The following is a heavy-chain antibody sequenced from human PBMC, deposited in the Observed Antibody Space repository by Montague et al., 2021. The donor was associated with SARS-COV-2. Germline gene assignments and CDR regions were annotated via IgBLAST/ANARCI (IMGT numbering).Heavy chain of an antibody. V-gene: IGHV4-39*07. D-gene: IGHD2-15*01. J-gene: IGHJ5*02. CDR2: IYYSGST. CDR3: AGDPGVVVAATLNNWFDP. CDR1: GGSISSSSYY. Sequence: SETLSLTCTVSGGSISSSSYYWGWIRQPPGKGLEWIGSIYYSGSTYYNPSLKSRVTMSLDTSKNQFSLKLSSVTAADTAVYYCAGDPGVVVAATLNNWFDPWGQGTLVTVSS.